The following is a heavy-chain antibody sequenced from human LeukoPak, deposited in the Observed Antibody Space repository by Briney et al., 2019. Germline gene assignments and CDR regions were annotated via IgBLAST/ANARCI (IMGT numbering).Heavy chain of an antibody. Sequence: GGSLRLSCAASGFTFSDYSMNWVRQAPGKGLEDLSYINSDGKTTWYADSVKGRFTASRDNAKNSLYLQMNSLRVEDTAVYYCAIVVPAATMDHWGQGTLVTVSS. V-gene: IGHV3-48*01. CDR1: GFTFSDYS. D-gene: IGHD2-2*01. CDR2: INSDGKTT. CDR3: AIVVPAATMDH. J-gene: IGHJ4*02.